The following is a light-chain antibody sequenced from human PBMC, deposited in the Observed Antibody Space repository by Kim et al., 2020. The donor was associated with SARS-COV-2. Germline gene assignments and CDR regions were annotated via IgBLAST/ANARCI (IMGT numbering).Light chain of an antibody. Sequence: DIQMTQSPSSMSASVGDRVTITCRASQDISSWLIWYQQKPGKAPKLLMYAASSLEVGVPSRFSGSGSGTDFTLTISSLQPEDFATYYCQQANSFPFTFGPGTKVDIK. CDR1: QDISSW. V-gene: IGKV1-12*01. CDR3: QQANSFPFT. CDR2: AAS. J-gene: IGKJ3*01.